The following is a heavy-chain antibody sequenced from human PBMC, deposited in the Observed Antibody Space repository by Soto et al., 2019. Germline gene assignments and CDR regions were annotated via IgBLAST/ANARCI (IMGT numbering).Heavy chain of an antibody. CDR3: ARHAVAGLLYYFDY. V-gene: IGHV4-59*08. J-gene: IGHJ4*02. D-gene: IGHD6-19*01. Sequence: SETLSLTCAVYGGSFSGYYWSWIRQPPGKGLDWIGYIYYSGSTNYNPSLRSRVTMSVDTSKNQFSLKLNSVAAADTAVYYCARHAVAGLLYYFDYWGQGTLVTVSS. CDR1: GGSFSGYY. CDR2: IYYSGST.